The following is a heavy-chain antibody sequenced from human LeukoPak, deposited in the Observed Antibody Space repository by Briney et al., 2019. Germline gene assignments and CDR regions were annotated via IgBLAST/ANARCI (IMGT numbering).Heavy chain of an antibody. CDR2: IYYSGST. CDR1: GGSISSSSYY. V-gene: IGHV4-39*01. Sequence: SETLSLTCTVSGGSISSSSYYWGWIRQPPGKGLEWIRSIYYSGSTYYNPSLKSRVTISVDTSKNQFSLKLSSVTAADTAVYYCARWYYYDSSGYYRGPYYYYYGMDVWGQGTTVTVSS. CDR3: ARWYYYDSSGYYRGPYYYYYGMDV. J-gene: IGHJ6*02. D-gene: IGHD3-22*01.